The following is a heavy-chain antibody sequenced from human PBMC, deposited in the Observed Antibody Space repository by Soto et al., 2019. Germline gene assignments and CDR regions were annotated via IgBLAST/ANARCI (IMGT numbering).Heavy chain of an antibody. J-gene: IGHJ6*02. D-gene: IGHD3-9*01. CDR3: AKDRNYGYYDILTGYPYYYVMDV. CDR1: GFTFSSYG. Sequence: GGSLRLSCAASGFTFSSYGMHWVRQAPGKGLEWVAVISYDGSNKYYADSVKGRFTISRDNSKNTLYLQMNSLRAEDTAVYYCAKDRNYGYYDILTGYPYYYVMDVWGQGTTVTVSS. CDR2: ISYDGSNK. V-gene: IGHV3-30*18.